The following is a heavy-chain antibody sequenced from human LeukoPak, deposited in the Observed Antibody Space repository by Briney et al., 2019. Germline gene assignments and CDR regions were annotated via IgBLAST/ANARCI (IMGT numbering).Heavy chain of an antibody. V-gene: IGHV3-23*01. J-gene: IGHJ4*02. Sequence: PGGSLRLSCAASGFTFSSYAMSWVRQAPGKGLEWVSAISGSGGSTYYADSVKGRFTISRDNSKNTPYLQMNSLRAEDTAVYYCAKRKYSSSWLDYWGQGTLVTVSS. D-gene: IGHD6-13*01. CDR3: AKRKYSSSWLDY. CDR1: GFTFSSYA. CDR2: ISGSGGST.